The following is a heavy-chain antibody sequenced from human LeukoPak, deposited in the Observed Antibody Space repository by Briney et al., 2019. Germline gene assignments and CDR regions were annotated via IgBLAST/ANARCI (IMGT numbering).Heavy chain of an antibody. CDR3: AREPTIFGVVISNWFDP. J-gene: IGHJ5*02. CDR2: TYYRSKWYN. CDR1: GDSVSSNSAA. D-gene: IGHD3-3*01. Sequence: SQTLSLTCAISGDSVSSNSAAWNWIRQSPSRGLEWLGRTYYRSKWYNDYAVSVKSRITINPDTSKNQFSLQLNSVTPEDTAVYYCAREPTIFGVVISNWFDPWGQGTLVTVSS. V-gene: IGHV6-1*01.